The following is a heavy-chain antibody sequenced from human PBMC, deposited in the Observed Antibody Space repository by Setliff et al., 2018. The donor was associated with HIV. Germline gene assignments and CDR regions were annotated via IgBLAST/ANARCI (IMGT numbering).Heavy chain of an antibody. J-gene: IGHJ6*02. V-gene: IGHV3-74*01. Sequence: LRLSCAASGFTFSSYWMHWVRQAPGKGLVWVSRINSDGSIIDYADSVKGRFTISRDNAKNSLSLQMNSLRPEDTAVYYCAREGRITSFGVIIPGSNALDVWGQGTTVTVSS. CDR3: AREGRITSFGVIIPGSNALDV. CDR2: INSDGSII. D-gene: IGHD3-3*01. CDR1: GFTFSSYW.